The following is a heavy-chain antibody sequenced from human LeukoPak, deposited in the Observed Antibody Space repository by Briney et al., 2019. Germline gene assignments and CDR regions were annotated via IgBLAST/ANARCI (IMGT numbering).Heavy chain of an antibody. CDR1: GYTFTSYA. V-gene: IGHV7-4-1*02. Sequence: ASVKVSCKASGYTFTSYAMNWVRQAPGQGLEWMGWINTNTGNPTYAQGFTGRFVFSLDTSVSTAHLQISSLKAEDTAVYYCAREAPPVAAAGEENYYYYYMDVWGKGTTVTVSS. CDR2: INTNTGNP. CDR3: AREAPPVAAAGEENYYYYYMDV. J-gene: IGHJ6*03. D-gene: IGHD6-13*01.